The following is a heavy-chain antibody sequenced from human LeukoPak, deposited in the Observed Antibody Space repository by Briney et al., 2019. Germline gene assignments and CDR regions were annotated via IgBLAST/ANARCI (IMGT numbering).Heavy chain of an antibody. Sequence: SETLSLTCAVSGYSISSGYYWGWIRQPPGKGLEWIGSIYHSGSTYYNPSLKSRVTISVDTSKNQFSLKLSSVTAADTAVYYCARVGGSYYGGYYFDYWGQGTLVTVSS. CDR3: ARVGGSYYGGYYFDY. V-gene: IGHV4-38-2*01. J-gene: IGHJ4*02. D-gene: IGHD1-26*01. CDR2: IYHSGST. CDR1: GYSISSGYY.